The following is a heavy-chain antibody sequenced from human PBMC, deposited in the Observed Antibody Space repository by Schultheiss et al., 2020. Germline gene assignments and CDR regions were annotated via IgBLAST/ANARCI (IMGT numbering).Heavy chain of an antibody. Sequence: SETLSLTCTVSGGSISSYYWSWIRQPPGKGLEWIGYIYYSVSTNFNPSLKSRVTISADASKNQFSLKMSAVTAADTAVYYCARHRAARFGEDGMDVWGQGTTVTVSS. CDR1: GGSISSYY. CDR2: IYYSVST. J-gene: IGHJ6*02. D-gene: IGHD3-10*01. CDR3: ARHRAARFGEDGMDV. V-gene: IGHV4-59*01.